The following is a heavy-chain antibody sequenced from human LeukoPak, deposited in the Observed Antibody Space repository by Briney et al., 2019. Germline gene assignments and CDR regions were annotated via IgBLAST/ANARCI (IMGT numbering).Heavy chain of an antibody. J-gene: IGHJ5*02. Sequence: GGSLRLSCAASGFTFSSYGMHWVRQAPGKGLEWVAFIRYDGSNKYYADSVKGRFTISRDNSKNTLYLQMNSLRAEDTAVYYCARDGSAMVTGWFDPWGQGALVTVSS. CDR1: GFTFSSYG. V-gene: IGHV3-30*02. CDR3: ARDGSAMVTGWFDP. CDR2: IRYDGSNK. D-gene: IGHD5-18*01.